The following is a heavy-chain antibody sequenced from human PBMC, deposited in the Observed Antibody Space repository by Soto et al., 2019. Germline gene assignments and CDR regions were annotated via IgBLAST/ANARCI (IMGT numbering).Heavy chain of an antibody. CDR1: GFTFSSYW. D-gene: IGHD5-12*01. CDR2: IKQDGSEK. CDR3: ARDSRWLQFGYYFDY. V-gene: IGHV3-7*05. J-gene: IGHJ4*02. Sequence: GGSLRLSCAASGFTFSSYWMSWVRQAPGKGLEWVANIKQDGSEKYYVDSVKGRFTISRDNAKNSLYLQMNSLRAEDTAVYYCARDSRWLQFGYYFDYWGQGTLVTVSS.